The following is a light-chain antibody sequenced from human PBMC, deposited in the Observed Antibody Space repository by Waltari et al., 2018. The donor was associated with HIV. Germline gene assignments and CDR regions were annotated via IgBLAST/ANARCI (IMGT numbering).Light chain of an antibody. Sequence: EIVLTQSPGTLSLSPGERATLSCRASQSISNSHLAWYQQKPDQAPRLPIYGASSRATGIPDRFSGSGSGTDFTLTISRLEPEDFALYYCQQYGSSPGTFGQGTKVEIK. CDR1: QSISNSH. J-gene: IGKJ1*01. CDR2: GAS. V-gene: IGKV3-20*01. CDR3: QQYGSSPGT.